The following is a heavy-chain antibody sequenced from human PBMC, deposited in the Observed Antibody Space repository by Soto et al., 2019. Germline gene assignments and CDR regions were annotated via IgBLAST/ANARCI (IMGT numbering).Heavy chain of an antibody. CDR1: GFTFSSYA. CDR3: ARVYLDIVVVPGYYGMDV. Sequence: EVQLLESGGGLVQPGGSLRLSCAASGFTFSSYAMSWVRQAPGKGLEWVSAISGSGGSTYYADSVKGRFTISRDNSKNTLYLQMNSLRAEDTAVYYCARVYLDIVVVPGYYGMDVWGQGTTVTVSS. D-gene: IGHD2-2*03. CDR2: ISGSGGST. V-gene: IGHV3-23*01. J-gene: IGHJ6*02.